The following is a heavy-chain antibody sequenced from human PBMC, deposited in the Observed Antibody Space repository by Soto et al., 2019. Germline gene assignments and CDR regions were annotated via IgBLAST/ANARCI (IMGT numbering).Heavy chain of an antibody. D-gene: IGHD5-12*01. V-gene: IGHV1-69*12. CDR3: ARVRDGYNKGADAFDI. J-gene: IGHJ3*02. CDR2: IIPIFGTA. CDR1: RGTFSSYA. Sequence: QVQLVQSGAAVKKPGSSVKVSCKASRGTFSSYAISWVRQAPGQGLEWMGGIIPIFGTANYAQKFQGRVTITADESTSTAYMELSSLRSEDTAVYYCARVRDGYNKGADAFDIWGQGTMVTVSS.